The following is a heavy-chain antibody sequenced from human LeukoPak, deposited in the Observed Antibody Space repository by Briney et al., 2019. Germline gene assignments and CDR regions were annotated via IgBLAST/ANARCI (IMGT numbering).Heavy chain of an antibody. CDR1: GFTFSGYS. V-gene: IGHV3-21*01. Sequence: KPGGSLRLSCAASGFTFSGYSMNWVRQAPGKGLEWVSSISSSSSYIYYADSVKGRFTISRDNAKNSLYLQMNSLRAEDTAVYYCARDRLRLVPGDWGQGTLVTVSS. D-gene: IGHD6-13*01. CDR3: ARDRLRLVPGD. CDR2: ISSSSSYI. J-gene: IGHJ4*02.